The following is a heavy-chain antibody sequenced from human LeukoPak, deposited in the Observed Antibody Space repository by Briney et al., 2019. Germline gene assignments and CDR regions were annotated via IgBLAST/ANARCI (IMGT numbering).Heavy chain of an antibody. J-gene: IGHJ3*02. CDR2: INHSGST. CDR1: GGSFSGYY. D-gene: IGHD4-17*01. CDR3: ARPTDNYGDYDAFDI. Sequence: SETLSLTCAVYGGSFSGYYWSWIRQPPGKGLEWIGEINHSGSTNYNPSLKSRVTISVDTSKNQFSLKLSSVTAADTAVYYCARPTDNYGDYDAFDIWGQGTMVTVSS. V-gene: IGHV4-34*01.